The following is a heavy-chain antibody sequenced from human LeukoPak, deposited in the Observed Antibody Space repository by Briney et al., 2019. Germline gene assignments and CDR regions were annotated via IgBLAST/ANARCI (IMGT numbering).Heavy chain of an antibody. D-gene: IGHD3-16*01. J-gene: IGHJ4*02. CDR3: ARIKYDSRYFDY. Sequence: SGPALVKPTQTLTLTCTFSGFSLSSSGMCVSWIRQPPGKALEWLARIDWGDDKYYSTSLKTRLTISKDTSKKQVVLTMTNMDPVDTATYYCARIKYDSRYFDYWGQGTLVTVSS. V-gene: IGHV2-70*11. CDR2: IDWGDDK. CDR1: GFSLSSSGMC.